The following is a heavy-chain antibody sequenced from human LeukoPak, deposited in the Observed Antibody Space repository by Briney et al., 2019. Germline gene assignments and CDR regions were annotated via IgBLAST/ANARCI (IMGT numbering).Heavy chain of an antibody. CDR2: MHHSGST. V-gene: IGHV4-38-2*02. J-gene: IGHJ5*01. Sequence: SETLFLTCTVSGYSISSGYYWGWIRQPPGKGLEWIGTMHHSGSTYYNPSLKSRVTISVDTSKNQFSLKLNSVTAADTAVYYCARRPHCSTTTCYTRWFDSWGQGTPVTVSS. D-gene: IGHD2-2*02. CDR3: ARRPHCSTTTCYTRWFDS. CDR1: GYSISSGYY.